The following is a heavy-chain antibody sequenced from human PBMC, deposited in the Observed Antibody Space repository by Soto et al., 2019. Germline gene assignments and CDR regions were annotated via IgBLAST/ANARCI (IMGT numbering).Heavy chain of an antibody. CDR3: ARGNWNEITYYFDY. D-gene: IGHD1-1*01. V-gene: IGHV1-69*13. CDR1: GCTFSSYA. CDR2: IIPIFGTA. J-gene: IGHJ4*02. Sequence: SVKVSCKASGCTFSSYAISWVRQAPGQGLEWMGGIIPIFGTANYAQKFQGRVTITADESTSTAYMELSSLRSEDTAVYYCARGNWNEITYYFDYWGQGTLVTVSS.